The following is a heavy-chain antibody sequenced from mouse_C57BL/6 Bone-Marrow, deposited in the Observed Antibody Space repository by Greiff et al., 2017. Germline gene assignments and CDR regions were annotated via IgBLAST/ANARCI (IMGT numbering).Heavy chain of an antibody. CDR1: GYTFTSYW. V-gene: IGHV1-69*01. J-gene: IGHJ3*01. D-gene: IGHD1-1*01. CDR3: AREVLLRAWFAY. CDR2: IDPSDSYT. Sequence: QVQLKQPGAELVMPGASVKLSCKASGYTFTSYWMHWVKQRPGPGLEWIGEIDPSDSYTNYNQKFKGKSTLTVDKSSSTAYMPLSSLSSEDSAVYYCAREVLLRAWFAYWGQGTLVTVSA.